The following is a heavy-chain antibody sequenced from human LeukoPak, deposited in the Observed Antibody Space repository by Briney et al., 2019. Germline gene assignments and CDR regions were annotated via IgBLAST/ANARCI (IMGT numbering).Heavy chain of an antibody. J-gene: IGHJ4*02. CDR1: GYSFSSSW. D-gene: IGHD6-13*01. CDR3: ATMNSSSWSNYFDY. CDR2: IYVGDSET. V-gene: IGHV5-51*01. Sequence: GESLKISCQGSGYSFSSSWIAWVRQVPGKGLEWMGSIYVGDSETRYSPSFQGQVTISADKSISTAYLQWSSLKASDTAMYYCATMNSSSWSNYFDYWGQGTLVTVSS.